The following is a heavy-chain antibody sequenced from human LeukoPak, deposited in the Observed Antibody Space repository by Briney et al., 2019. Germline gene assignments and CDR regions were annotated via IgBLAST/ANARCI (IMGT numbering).Heavy chain of an antibody. CDR1: GGTFSSYA. V-gene: IGHV1-69*05. CDR2: IIPIFGTA. D-gene: IGHD2-15*01. J-gene: IGHJ4*02. Sequence: SVKVSCKASGGTFSSYAISWVRQAPGQGLEWMGGIIPIFGTANYAQKFQGRVTITTDESTSTAYMELSSLRSEDTAVYYCARGYGGCSDGSCNRHFDYWGQGTLVTVSS. CDR3: ARGYGGCSDGSCNRHFDY.